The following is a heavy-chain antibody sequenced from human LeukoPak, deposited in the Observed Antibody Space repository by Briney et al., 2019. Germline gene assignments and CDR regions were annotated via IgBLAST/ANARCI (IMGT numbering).Heavy chain of an antibody. CDR2: INWNGGST. V-gene: IGHV3-20*04. D-gene: IGHD6-13*01. Sequence: GGSLRLSCAASGFTFDDYGMSWVRQAPGKGLEWVSGINWNGGSTGYADSVKGPFTISRANAKTSLYLHMNSLRTQHSAFYYCAREKVAAAETFFDYWGQGTLVTVSS. J-gene: IGHJ4*02. CDR1: GFTFDDYG. CDR3: AREKVAAAETFFDY.